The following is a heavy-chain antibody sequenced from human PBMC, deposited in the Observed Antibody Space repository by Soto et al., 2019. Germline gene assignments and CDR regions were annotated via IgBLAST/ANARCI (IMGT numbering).Heavy chain of an antibody. CDR1: GFTFSSYS. Sequence: VGSLRLSCAASGFTFSSYSMNWVRQAPGKGLEWVSSISSSSSYIYYADSVKGRFTISRDNAKNSLYLQMNSLRAEDTAVYYCARDQETMVRGVIWFDPWGQGTLVTVSS. D-gene: IGHD3-10*01. CDR2: ISSSSSYI. CDR3: ARDQETMVRGVIWFDP. J-gene: IGHJ5*02. V-gene: IGHV3-21*01.